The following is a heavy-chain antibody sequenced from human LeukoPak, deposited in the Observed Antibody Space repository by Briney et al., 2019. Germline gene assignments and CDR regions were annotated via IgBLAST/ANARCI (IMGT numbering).Heavy chain of an antibody. J-gene: IGHJ4*02. V-gene: IGHV1-58*02. D-gene: IGHD2/OR15-2a*01. CDR3: FLSGNQNGGCYFDY. Sequence: EASVKVSCKASGFTFTSSAMQWARQARGQRLEWIGWIVVGSGNTNYAQKFQGRVTMTRDTSTSTVYMELSSLRSEDTAVYYCFLSGNQNGGCYFDYWGQGTLVTVSS. CDR2: IVVGSGNT. CDR1: GFTFTSSA.